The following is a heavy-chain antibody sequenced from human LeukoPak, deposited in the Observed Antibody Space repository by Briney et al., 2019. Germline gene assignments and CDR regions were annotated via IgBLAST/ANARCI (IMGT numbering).Heavy chain of an antibody. D-gene: IGHD2-15*01. CDR3: ARGAPRDCSPSSCSLFDH. CDR1: GFTLGNYW. V-gene: IGHV3-7*01. CDR2: IVQDGSGK. J-gene: IGHJ4*02. Sequence: PGGSLRLSCVASGFTLGNYWMSWVRQAPGQGLEWVANIVQDGSGKYYVDSVKGRFTISRDNAKNSLYLQMNSLRAEDTAVYYCARGAPRDCSPSSCSLFDHWGRGTQVTVSS.